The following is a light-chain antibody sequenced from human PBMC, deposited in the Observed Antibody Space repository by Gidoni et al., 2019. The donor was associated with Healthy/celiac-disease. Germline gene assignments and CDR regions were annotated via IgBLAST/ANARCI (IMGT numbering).Light chain of an antibody. Sequence: DIQMTQSPSSLSASVGDRVTITCQASQDINNYLNWYQQKPGKAPKLLIYDASNLETGVPSRFSGSGSGTDFTFTISSLQPEDIATYYCKQYDNLPRYISKGYTFGQGTKLEIK. V-gene: IGKV1-33*01. CDR1: QDINNY. CDR2: DAS. J-gene: IGKJ2*01. CDR3: KQYDNLPRYISKGYT.